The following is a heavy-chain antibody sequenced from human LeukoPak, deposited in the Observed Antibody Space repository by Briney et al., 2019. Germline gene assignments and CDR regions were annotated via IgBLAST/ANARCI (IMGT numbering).Heavy chain of an antibody. CDR2: IRFDGSNQ. V-gene: IGHV3-30*02. Sequence: GGSLRLSCAASGFTFRSFGMHFVRQAPGKGLEWVAFIRFDGSNQYYIDSVKGRFTISRDNSNNTLFLQMNNLRGDDTAVYYCASERSGYYFFDYWGQGTLVTVSS. CDR3: ASERSGYYFFDY. CDR1: GFTFRSFG. D-gene: IGHD3-22*01. J-gene: IGHJ4*02.